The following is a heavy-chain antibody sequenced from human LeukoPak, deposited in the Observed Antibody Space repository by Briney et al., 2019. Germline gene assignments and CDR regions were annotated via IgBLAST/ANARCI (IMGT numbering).Heavy chain of an antibody. V-gene: IGHV4-4*07. Sequence: PSETLSLTCTVSGGSISSYYWSWIRQPAGKGLEWIGRIYTSGSTNYNPSLKSRVTMSVDTSKNQFSLKLSSVTAADTAVYYCARARGEDYDFWSGSTSDAFDIWGQGTMVTVSS. J-gene: IGHJ3*02. CDR1: GGSISSYY. CDR3: ARARGEDYDFWSGSTSDAFDI. CDR2: IYTSGST. D-gene: IGHD3-3*01.